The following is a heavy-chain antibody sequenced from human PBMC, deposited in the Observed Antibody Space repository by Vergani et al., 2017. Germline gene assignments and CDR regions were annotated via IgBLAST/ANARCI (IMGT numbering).Heavy chain of an antibody. Sequence: QQQLVESGGGVVQPGRSLRLSCAASGFAFNKFALHWVRQAPGKGLDWVAVISADGRNNHYADSVKGRFSISRDNSKNTLYLQMNSLRAEDTAVYYCAKDAPRSGWIPEYFQHWGQGTLVTVSS. CDR3: AKDAPRSGWIPEYFQH. V-gene: IGHV3-30*04. CDR2: ISADGRNN. J-gene: IGHJ1*01. D-gene: IGHD6-19*01. CDR1: GFAFNKFA.